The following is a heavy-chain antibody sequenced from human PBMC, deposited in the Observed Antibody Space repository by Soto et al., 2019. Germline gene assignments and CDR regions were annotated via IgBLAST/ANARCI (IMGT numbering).Heavy chain of an antibody. Sequence: SETLSLTCTVSGGSISSYYWSWIRQPPGKGLEWIGYIYYSGSTNYNPSLKSRVTISVDTSKNQFSLKLSSVTAADTAVYYCARGHYYGSGSYWGAYYYYGMDVWGQGTTVTVSS. CDR2: IYYSGST. D-gene: IGHD3-10*01. CDR1: GGSISSYY. V-gene: IGHV4-59*01. J-gene: IGHJ6*02. CDR3: ARGHYYGSGSYWGAYYYYGMDV.